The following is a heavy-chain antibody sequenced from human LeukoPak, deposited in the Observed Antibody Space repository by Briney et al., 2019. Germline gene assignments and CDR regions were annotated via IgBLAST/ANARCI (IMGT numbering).Heavy chain of an antibody. J-gene: IGHJ6*03. CDR3: AREGCSGGSCSGFWDYYYYYMDV. D-gene: IGHD2-15*01. CDR2: IKQDGSEK. CDR1: GFTFSSYG. Sequence: GGSLRLSCAASGFTFSSYGMHWVRQAPGKGLEWVANIKQDGSEKYYVDSVKGRFTISRDNAKNSLYLQMNSLRAEDTAVYYCAREGCSGGSCSGFWDYYYYYMDVWGKGTTVTISS. V-gene: IGHV3-7*01.